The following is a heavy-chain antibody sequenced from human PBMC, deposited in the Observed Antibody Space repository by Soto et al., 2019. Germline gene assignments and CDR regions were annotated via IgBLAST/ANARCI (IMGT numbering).Heavy chain of an antibody. CDR2: ISGSGGST. V-gene: IGHV3-23*01. CDR3: AKVQAYYDFWSGSNWFDP. CDR1: GFTFSSYA. J-gene: IGHJ5*02. D-gene: IGHD3-3*01. Sequence: EVQPLESGGGLVQPGGSLRLSCAASGFTFSSYAMSWVRQAPGKGLEWVSAISGSGGSTYYADSVKGRFTISRDNSKNTLYLQMNSLRAEDTAVYYCAKVQAYYDFWSGSNWFDPWGQGTLVTVSS.